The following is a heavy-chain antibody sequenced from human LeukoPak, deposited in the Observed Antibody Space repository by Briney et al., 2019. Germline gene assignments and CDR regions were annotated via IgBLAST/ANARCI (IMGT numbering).Heavy chain of an antibody. D-gene: IGHD3-10*01. Sequence: GGSLRLSCAASGFTFSSYGMHWVRQAPGKGLEWVAVISYDGSNKYYADSVKGRLTISRDNSKNTLYLQMNSLRAEDTAVYYCAKESGSGSYQNTFDYWGQGTLVTVSS. CDR3: AKESGSGSYQNTFDY. CDR1: GFTFSSYG. V-gene: IGHV3-30*18. J-gene: IGHJ4*02. CDR2: ISYDGSNK.